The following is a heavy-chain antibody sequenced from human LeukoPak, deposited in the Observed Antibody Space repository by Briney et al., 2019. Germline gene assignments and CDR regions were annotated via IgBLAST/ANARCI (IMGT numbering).Heavy chain of an antibody. CDR2: FDPENAEI. CDR1: GNTLRELP. Sequence: ASVKVSCKLSGNTLRELPIQWVRQAGEKGLEGMAGFDPENAEIVYAQKFQGRVTMTEDTSTNTAYMELTSLTSDDTALYYCATRGSDFWSGFDYWGQGTQVTVSS. J-gene: IGHJ4*02. D-gene: IGHD3-3*01. CDR3: ATRGSDFWSGFDY. V-gene: IGHV1-24*01.